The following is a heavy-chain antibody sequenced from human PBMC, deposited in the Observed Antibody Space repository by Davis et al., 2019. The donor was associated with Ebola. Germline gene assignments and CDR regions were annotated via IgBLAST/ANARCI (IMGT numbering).Heavy chain of an antibody. CDR1: GYTFTSYG. V-gene: IGHV1-18*04. J-gene: IGHJ6*04. D-gene: IGHD1-7*01. Sequence: AASVKVSCKASGYTFTSYGITWVRQAPGQGLEWMGWINPHNGNTNYAQNVQGRVTMTTDTSTSTAYMEVGSLRSDDTAVYYCARGFSSITGTTGLFWYYGMDVWGKGTTVTVSS. CDR3: ARGFSSITGTTGLFWYYGMDV. CDR2: INPHNGNT.